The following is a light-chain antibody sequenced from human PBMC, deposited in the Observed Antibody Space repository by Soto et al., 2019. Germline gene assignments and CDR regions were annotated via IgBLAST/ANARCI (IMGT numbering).Light chain of an antibody. CDR1: SSDVGGYNY. Sequence: QSALTQPASVSGSPGQSITISCTGTSSDVGGYNYVSWYQQHPGKAPKLIIYEVSNRPSGVSNRFSGSKSGNTASLTISGLQAEDEADYYCSSYASSSTLFGGGTKLTVL. CDR2: EVS. CDR3: SSYASSSTL. V-gene: IGLV2-14*01. J-gene: IGLJ2*01.